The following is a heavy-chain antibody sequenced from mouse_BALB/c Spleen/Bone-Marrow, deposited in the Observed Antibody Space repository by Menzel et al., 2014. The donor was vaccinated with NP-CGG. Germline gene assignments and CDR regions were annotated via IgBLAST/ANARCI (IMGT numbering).Heavy chain of an antibody. V-gene: IGHV2-9*02. CDR2: IWAGGST. J-gene: IGHJ4*01. D-gene: IGHD1-1*01. Sequence: VKVVESGPGLVAPSQSLSTTCTVSGFSLTSYGVHWVRQPPGKGLEWLGVIWAGGSTNYNSALMSRLSISKDNSKSQVFLKMNSLQTDDTAMYYCARDYYGSLYAMDYWGQGTSVTVSS. CDR3: ARDYYGSLYAMDY. CDR1: GFSLTSYG.